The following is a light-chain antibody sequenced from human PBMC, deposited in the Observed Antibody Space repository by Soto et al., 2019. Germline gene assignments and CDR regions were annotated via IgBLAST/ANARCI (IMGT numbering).Light chain of an antibody. CDR3: QQRSNWPPAVT. Sequence: EIVLTQSPATLSLSPGERATLSCRASQSVSSYLAWYQQKPGQAPRLLIYDASNRATGIPARFSGSGSGTDFTLTISSLEPDDFAVYYCQQRSNWPPAVTFGGGTKVEIK. V-gene: IGKV3-11*01. CDR1: QSVSSY. J-gene: IGKJ4*01. CDR2: DAS.